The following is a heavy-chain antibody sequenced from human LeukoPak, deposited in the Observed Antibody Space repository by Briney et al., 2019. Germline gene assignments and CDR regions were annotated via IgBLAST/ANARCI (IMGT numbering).Heavy chain of an antibody. CDR2: IYHSGST. J-gene: IGHJ6*03. Sequence: SETLSLTCTVSGYSISSYYYWGWIRQPPGKGLEWIGSIYHSGSTYYNPSLKSRVTISVDTSKNQFSLKLSSVTAADTAVYYCARSLSRGYDSSGYYYFYYYYYMDVWGKGTTVTVSS. CDR1: GYSISSYYY. CDR3: ARSLSRGYDSSGYYYFYYYYYMDV. V-gene: IGHV4-38-2*02. D-gene: IGHD3-22*01.